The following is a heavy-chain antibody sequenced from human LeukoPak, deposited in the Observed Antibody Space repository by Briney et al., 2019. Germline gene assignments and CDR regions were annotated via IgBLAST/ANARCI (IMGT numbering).Heavy chain of an antibody. CDR1: GFTFSSYG. J-gene: IGHJ3*02. Sequence: PGGSLRLSCAASGFTFSSYGMHWVRQAPGKGLEWVTFIRYDGSNKYYADSVKGRFTISRDNSKNTLYLQMNSLRAEDTAVYYCAKRTSGSLDAFDIWGQGTMVTVSS. D-gene: IGHD3-10*01. V-gene: IGHV3-30*02. CDR2: IRYDGSNK. CDR3: AKRTSGSLDAFDI.